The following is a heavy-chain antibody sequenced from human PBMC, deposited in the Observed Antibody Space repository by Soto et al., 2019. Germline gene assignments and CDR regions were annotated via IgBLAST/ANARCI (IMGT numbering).Heavy chain of an antibody. V-gene: IGHV1-2*02. Sequence: ASVKVSCKASGYSFTGYNIHWVRQAPGQGLEWMGWINPNSGGTNYAQKFQGRVTMTRDTSVTIAYMELSRLTSDDTAVYFCAREGSSSSKYFQHWGQGTLVTVSS. CDR1: GYSFTGYN. D-gene: IGHD6-6*01. CDR3: AREGSSSSKYFQH. CDR2: INPNSGGT. J-gene: IGHJ1*01.